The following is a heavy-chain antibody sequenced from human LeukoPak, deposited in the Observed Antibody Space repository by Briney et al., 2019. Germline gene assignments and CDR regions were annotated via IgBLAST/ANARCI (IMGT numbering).Heavy chain of an antibody. V-gene: IGHV3-21*01. J-gene: IGHJ6*02. D-gene: IGHD4-23*01. CDR1: GFTFSSYS. CDR3: ARDPYYGSNSRYYYYYGMDV. CDR2: ISSSGSYI. Sequence: GGSLRLSCAASGFTFSSYSMNWVRQAPGKGLEWVSSISSSGSYIYYADSVKGRFTISRDNAKSSLYLQINSPRAEDRAVYYCARDPYYGSNSRYYYYYGMDVWGQGTTVTVSS.